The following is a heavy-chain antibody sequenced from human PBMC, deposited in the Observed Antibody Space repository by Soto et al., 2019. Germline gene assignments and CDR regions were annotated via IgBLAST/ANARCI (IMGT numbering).Heavy chain of an antibody. CDR3: ARDQHSYGFFDY. D-gene: IGHD5-18*01. Sequence: ASVKVSCKASGYTFTSYGISWVRQAPGQGLEWTGWISADNGNTNYAQKLRGRVTMTTDTSTTTAYLELRSLRSDDTAVYYCARDQHSYGFFDYWGQGTLVTVSS. CDR2: ISADNGNT. V-gene: IGHV1-18*04. CDR1: GYTFTSYG. J-gene: IGHJ4*02.